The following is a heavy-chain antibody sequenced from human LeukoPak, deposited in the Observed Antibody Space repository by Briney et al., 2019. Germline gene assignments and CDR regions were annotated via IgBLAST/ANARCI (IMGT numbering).Heavy chain of an antibody. CDR1: GGSFSGYY. D-gene: IGHD1-14*01. V-gene: IGHV4-34*01. CDR2: IHPSGSL. J-gene: IGHJ4*02. CDR3: ARGIDPYHIAY. Sequence: SETLSLTCGVYGGSFSGYYWSWIRQSPGKGLEWIGEIHPSGSLDYNPSLESRINISPDTSKNQFSLRLSSVTIADTAIYYCARGIDPYHIAYWGPGTLVTVSS.